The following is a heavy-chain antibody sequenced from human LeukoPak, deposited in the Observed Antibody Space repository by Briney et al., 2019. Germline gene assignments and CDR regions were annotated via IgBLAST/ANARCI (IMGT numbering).Heavy chain of an antibody. J-gene: IGHJ6*03. CDR3: ARVVTMVRGVIRRETLYYYYMDV. D-gene: IGHD3-10*01. V-gene: IGHV1-8*02. CDR1: GYTFTGYY. CDR2: MNPNSGNT. Sequence: ASVKVSCKASGYTFTGYYMYWVRQAPGQGLEWMGWMNPNSGNTGYAQKFQGRVTMTRNTSISTAYMELSSLRSEDTAVYYCARVVTMVRGVIRRETLYYYYMDVWGKGTTVTVSS.